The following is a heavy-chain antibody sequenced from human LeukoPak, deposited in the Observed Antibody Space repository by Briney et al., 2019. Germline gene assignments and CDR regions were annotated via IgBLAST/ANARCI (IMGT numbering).Heavy chain of an antibody. CDR1: GFTFSSYW. J-gene: IGHJ4*02. V-gene: IGHV3-7*01. Sequence: QPGGSLRLSCAASGFTFSSYWMSWVRQAPGKGLEWVANIKQDGSEKYYVDSVKGRFTISRDNAKNSLYLQMNSLRAEDTAVYYCARDLEEMIAVAGTGYWGQGTLVTVSS. D-gene: IGHD6-19*01. CDR2: IKQDGSEK. CDR3: ARDLEEMIAVAGTGY.